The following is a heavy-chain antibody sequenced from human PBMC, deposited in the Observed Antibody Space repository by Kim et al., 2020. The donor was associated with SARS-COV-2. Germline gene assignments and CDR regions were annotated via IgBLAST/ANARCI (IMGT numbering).Heavy chain of an antibody. Sequence: NHNPSLKSRVTISVDKSKNQFSLKLSSVTAADTAVYYCARDGVGATFIDYWGQGTLVTVSS. J-gene: IGHJ4*02. D-gene: IGHD1-26*01. V-gene: IGHV4-4*02. CDR3: ARDGVGATFIDY.